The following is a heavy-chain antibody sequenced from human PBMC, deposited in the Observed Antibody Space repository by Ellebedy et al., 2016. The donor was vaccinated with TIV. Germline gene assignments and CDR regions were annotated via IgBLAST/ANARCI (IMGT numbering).Heavy chain of an antibody. CDR1: GFTFNNYV. D-gene: IGHD4-17*01. CDR3: AKDHGDYGDGTYYFDY. CDR2: IRYDGSQT. J-gene: IGHJ4*02. V-gene: IGHV3-30*02. Sequence: GESLKISCAASGFTFNNYVMHWVRQAPGKGLEWVAFIRYDGSQTYYADSVEGRFTISRDNSKNTLYIQMNSLRAEDTAVYYCAKDHGDYGDGTYYFDYWGQGALVTVSS.